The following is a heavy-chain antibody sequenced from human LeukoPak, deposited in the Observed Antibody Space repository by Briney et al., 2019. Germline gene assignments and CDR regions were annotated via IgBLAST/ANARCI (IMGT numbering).Heavy chain of an antibody. CDR1: GFTFSSYA. D-gene: IGHD2-15*01. CDR3: ARDHGYCSGGSCPRGYYFDY. V-gene: IGHV3-30-3*01. J-gene: IGHJ4*02. Sequence: WGTLTLSCAASGFTFSSYAMHWVRPAPGQGLEWGAIITYDGSNKYYADSVKGRITISRDNSKNTLYLQMNSLRAEDTAVYYCARDHGYCSGGSCPRGYYFDYWGQGTLVTVSS. CDR2: ITYDGSNK.